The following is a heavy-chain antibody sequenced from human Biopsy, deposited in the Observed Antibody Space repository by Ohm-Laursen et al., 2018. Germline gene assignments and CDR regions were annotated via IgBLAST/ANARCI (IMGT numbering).Heavy chain of an antibody. D-gene: IGHD1-7*01. V-gene: IGHV3-21*06. CDR1: GFSLRNFT. Sequence: SLRLSCAASGFSLRNFTINWVRQAPGKGLEWVSSISRSVSHILYAETLKGRFTSSRDNAKNSVYLQMNSLRVEDTGVYYCARDYTWNYVGIGYWGHGTLVTVSS. J-gene: IGHJ4*01. CDR3: ARDYTWNYVGIGY. CDR2: ISRSVSHI.